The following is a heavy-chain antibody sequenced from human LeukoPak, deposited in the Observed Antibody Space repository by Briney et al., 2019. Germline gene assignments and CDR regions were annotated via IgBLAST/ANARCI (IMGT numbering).Heavy chain of an antibody. CDR2: INSDGTTI. CDR1: GFTFSSCW. Sequence: GGSLRLSCAASGFTFSSCWMPWVRQAPGKGLVWVSRINSDGTTINYVDSVKGRFTISKDDAKNTLYLQMNSLRVEDTAVYYCVRVPTSWFDPWGQGTLVTVSS. CDR3: VRVPTSWFDP. J-gene: IGHJ5*02. D-gene: IGHD1-1*01. V-gene: IGHV3-74*01.